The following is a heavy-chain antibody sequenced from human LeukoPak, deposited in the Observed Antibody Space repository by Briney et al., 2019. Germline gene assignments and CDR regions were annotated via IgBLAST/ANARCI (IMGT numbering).Heavy chain of an antibody. CDR3: AKDPVPYCTNGVCHYFAY. CDR1: GVTFSGYG. V-gene: IGHV3-33*06. J-gene: IGHJ4*02. CDR2: RWCVGGNK. D-gene: IGHD2-8*01. Sequence: GGALRLSCAESGVTFSGYGMHWVREAPGEGVGWVAVRWCVGGNKYYADSVKGRFTISRDNSQHTLYLQLNSLRAEDTAVYYRAKDPVPYCTNGVCHYFAYWGQGTLATVSS.